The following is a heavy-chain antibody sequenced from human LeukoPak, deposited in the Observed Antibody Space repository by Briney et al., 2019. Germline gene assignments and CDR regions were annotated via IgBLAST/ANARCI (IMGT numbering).Heavy chain of an antibody. D-gene: IGHD4-23*01. Sequence: ASVKVSCKVSGYESTGYTFPKYGINWIRQAPGQGFEWMGWISVRDGDTNYAQNIQDRVTMTTDTPTRTFYMEVRSLRSDDTAVYYCARLKFGVNSSDKWGQGTLVTVSS. CDR3: ARLKFGVNSSDK. CDR2: ISVRDGDT. V-gene: IGHV1-18*01. J-gene: IGHJ4*02. CDR1: GYESTGYTFPKYG.